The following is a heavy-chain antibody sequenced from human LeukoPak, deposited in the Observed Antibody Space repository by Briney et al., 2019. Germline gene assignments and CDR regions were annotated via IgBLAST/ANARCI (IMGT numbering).Heavy chain of an antibody. CDR1: GFTFSSFG. CDR2: IRYDGSDK. J-gene: IGHJ4*02. V-gene: IGHV3-30*02. D-gene: IGHD2-15*01. CDR3: AKDQGGTGCYCYFDY. Sequence: HPGGSLRLSCAASGFTFSSFGMHWVRQVPGKGLEWVAFIRYDGSDKYYADSVKGRITISRDNSKSTLYLQMNSLRAEDTAVYYCAKDQGGTGCYCYFDYWGQGALVTVSS.